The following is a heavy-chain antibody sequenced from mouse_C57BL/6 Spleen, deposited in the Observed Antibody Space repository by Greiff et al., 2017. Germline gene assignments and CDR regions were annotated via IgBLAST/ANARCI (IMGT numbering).Heavy chain of an antibody. CDR3: ATYYGSSYYAMDY. J-gene: IGHJ4*01. Sequence: QVQLKESGAELVKPGASVTISCKASGYAFSSYWMNWVKQRPGKGLEWIGQIYPGDGDTNYNGKFKGKATLTADKSSSTAYMQLSSLTSEDSAVYFCATYYGSSYYAMDYWGQGTSVTVSS. D-gene: IGHD1-1*01. CDR1: GYAFSSYW. V-gene: IGHV1-80*01. CDR2: IYPGDGDT.